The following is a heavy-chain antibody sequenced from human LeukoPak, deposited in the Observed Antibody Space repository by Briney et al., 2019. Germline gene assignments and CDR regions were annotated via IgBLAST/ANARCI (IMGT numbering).Heavy chain of an antibody. CDR2: IIPIFGTA. CDR1: GGTFSSYA. V-gene: IGHV1-69*01. CDR3: ARGSLEWLLRPFDY. J-gene: IGHJ4*02. Sequence: ASVKVSCKASGGTFSSYAISWVRQAPGQGLEWMGGIIPIFGTANYAQKFQGRVTITADESTSTAYMELSSLRSEDTAVYYCARGSLEWLLRPFDYWGQGTLVTVSS. D-gene: IGHD3-3*01.